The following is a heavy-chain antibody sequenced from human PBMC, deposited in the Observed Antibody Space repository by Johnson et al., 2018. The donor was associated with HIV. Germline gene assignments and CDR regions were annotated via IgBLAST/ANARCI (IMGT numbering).Heavy chain of an antibody. D-gene: IGHD3-22*01. CDR1: GFTFSDYY. V-gene: IGHV3-11*04. CDR2: ISGSDGAI. CDR3: ARDMGDMPDYDSSVTDAFDI. Sequence: QVQLVESGGGLVKPGGSLRLSCAASGFTFSDYYMSWIRQAPGKGLEWVSYISGSDGAIWYADSVKGRFTISRDNAKNSLYLQMNSLRAEDTAVYYCARDMGDMPDYDSSVTDAFDIWGQGTMVTVSS. J-gene: IGHJ3*02.